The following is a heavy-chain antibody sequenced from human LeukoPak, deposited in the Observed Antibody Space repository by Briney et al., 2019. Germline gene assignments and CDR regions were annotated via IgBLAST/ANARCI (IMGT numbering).Heavy chain of an antibody. D-gene: IGHD3-3*01. CDR2: ISGTSHLI. J-gene: IGHJ4*02. CDR1: GFTFSSYV. CDR3: VRDQFFSFDY. Sequence: PGGSLRLSCAASGFTFSSYVMSWVRQAPGKGLEWVSYISGTSHLIYYADSVRGRFTISRDNAKNSLYLQMSSLRDGDTAVYYCVRDQFFSFDYWGQGTLVTVSS. V-gene: IGHV3-48*02.